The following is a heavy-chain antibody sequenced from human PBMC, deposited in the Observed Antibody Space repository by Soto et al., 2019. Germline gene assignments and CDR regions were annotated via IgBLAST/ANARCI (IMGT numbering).Heavy chain of an antibody. CDR1: GGSIRSYY. CDR2: IYYSGST. Sequence: QVQLQESGPGLVKPSETLSLTCTVSGGSIRSYYWSWFRHPQGRGLDWMGYIYYSGSTNNTPSLKSRVTISVDTSKNQFSLKLSSVTAADTAVYYCARGPEGPEVSMDVWGQGTTVTVSS. CDR3: ARGPEGPEVSMDV. J-gene: IGHJ6*02. V-gene: IGHV4-59*01.